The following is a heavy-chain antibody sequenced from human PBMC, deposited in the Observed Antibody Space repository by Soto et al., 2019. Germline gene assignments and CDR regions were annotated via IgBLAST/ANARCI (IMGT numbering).Heavy chain of an antibody. CDR2: TYYRSKWYN. D-gene: IGHD6-19*01. CDR3: ARETGYSSGFGSSFDI. J-gene: IGHJ3*02. CDR1: GDSVSSNSAA. V-gene: IGHV6-1*01. Sequence: SQTLSLTCAISGDSVSSNSAAWNWIRQSPSRGLEWLGRTYYRSKWYNDYAVSVKSQITINPDTSKNQFSLQLNSVTPEDTAVYYCARETGYSSGFGSSFDIWGQGTMVTVSS.